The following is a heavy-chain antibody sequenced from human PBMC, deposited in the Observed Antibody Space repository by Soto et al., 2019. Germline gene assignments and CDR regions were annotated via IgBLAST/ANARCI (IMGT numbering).Heavy chain of an antibody. D-gene: IGHD5-18*01. CDR1: GGSVSSYS. J-gene: IGHJ4*02. Sequence: SETLSLTCTVSGGSVSSYSWTWVRQPPGKGLEWIGYVYYSGSTHYNPSLKSRVTISLDTSKNQFSLKLTSVTAADTAMYFCASSPPAMVAPNIWGQGTLVTVS. CDR2: VYYSGST. CDR3: ASSPPAMVAPNI. V-gene: IGHV4-59*02.